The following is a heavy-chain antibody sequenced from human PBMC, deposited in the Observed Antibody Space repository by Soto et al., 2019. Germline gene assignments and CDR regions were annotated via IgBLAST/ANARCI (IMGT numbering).Heavy chain of an antibody. Sequence: SETLSLTCTVSGGSVSSGSYYWSWIRQPPGKGLEWIGYIYYSGSTKYNPSLKSRVTISVDTSKNQISLKLSSVTAADTAVYYCARDRYYDSSGYYFDPWGQGTLVTVSS. J-gene: IGHJ4*02. D-gene: IGHD3-22*01. CDR3: ARDRYYDSSGYYFDP. CDR2: IYYSGST. V-gene: IGHV4-61*01. CDR1: GGSVSSGSYY.